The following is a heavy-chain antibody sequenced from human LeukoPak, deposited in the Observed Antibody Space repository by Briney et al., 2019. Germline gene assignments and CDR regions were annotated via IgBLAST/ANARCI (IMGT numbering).Heavy chain of an antibody. V-gene: IGHV3-7*03. Sequence: PGGSLRLSCAASRFTFSSNAMSWVRQVPGKGLEWVANIKQDGSEKYYVDSVKGRLTISRDNAKNSLYLQMNSLRAEDTAVYYCAPAGDCGGDCQQYYYFDYWGQGTLVTVSS. CDR2: IKQDGSEK. J-gene: IGHJ4*02. CDR1: RFTFSSNA. CDR3: APAGDCGGDCQQYYYFDY. D-gene: IGHD2-21*02.